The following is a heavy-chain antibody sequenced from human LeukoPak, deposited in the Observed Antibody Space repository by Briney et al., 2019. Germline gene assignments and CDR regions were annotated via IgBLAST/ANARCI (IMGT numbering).Heavy chain of an antibody. Sequence: SETLSLTCTVSGGSISSSSYYWGWIRQPPGKGLEWIGSIYYSGSTYYNPSLKSRVTISVDTSKNQFSLKLSSVTAADTAVYYCARVIYYGSGSYRFDPWGQGTLVTVSS. V-gene: IGHV4-39*07. CDR3: ARVIYYGSGSYRFDP. J-gene: IGHJ5*02. CDR2: IYYSGST. D-gene: IGHD3-10*01. CDR1: GGSISSSSYY.